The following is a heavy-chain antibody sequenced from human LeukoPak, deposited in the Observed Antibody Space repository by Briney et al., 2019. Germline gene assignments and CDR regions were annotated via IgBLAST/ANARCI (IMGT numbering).Heavy chain of an antibody. CDR3: AKDSLVGYCSSTSCYGFDY. V-gene: IGHV3-23*01. CDR1: GFTFSSYA. D-gene: IGHD2-2*01. Sequence: GGSLRLSCAASGFTFSSYAMNWVRQAPGKGLEWVSAISGSGGSIYYADSVKGRFTISRDNSKNSLYLQMNGLRAEDTAVYYCAKDSLVGYCSSTSCYGFDYWGQGTLVTVSS. CDR2: ISGSGGSI. J-gene: IGHJ4*02.